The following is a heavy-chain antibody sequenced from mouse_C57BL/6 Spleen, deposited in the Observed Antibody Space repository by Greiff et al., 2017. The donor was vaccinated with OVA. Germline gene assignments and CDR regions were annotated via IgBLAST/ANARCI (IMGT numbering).Heavy chain of an antibody. D-gene: IGHD1-3*01. V-gene: IGHV1-64*01. CDR2: IHPNSGST. Sequence: QVQLQQPGAELVKPGASVKLSCKASGYTFTSYWMHWVKQRPGQGLEWIGMIHPNSGSTNYNEKFKSKATLTVDKSSSTAYMQLSSLTSEDSAVYYCARGMGVKSPFLDYWGQGTTLTVSS. CDR1: GYTFTSYW. J-gene: IGHJ2*01. CDR3: ARGMGVKSPFLDY.